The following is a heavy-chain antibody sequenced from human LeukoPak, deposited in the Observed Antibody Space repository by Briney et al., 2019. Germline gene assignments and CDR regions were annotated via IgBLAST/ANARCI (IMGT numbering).Heavy chain of an antibody. J-gene: IGHJ5*02. CDR1: GYTFTSYD. CDR2: MNPNSGNT. D-gene: IGHD2-15*01. CDR3: ARGGIVVVVAAANWFDP. V-gene: IGHV1-8*02. Sequence: ASVKVSCKASGYTFTSYDINWVRQATGQGLEWMGWMNPNSGNTGYAQKFQGRVTTTRDTSISTAYMELSRLRSDDTAVYYCARGGIVVVVAAANWFDPWGQGTLVTVSS.